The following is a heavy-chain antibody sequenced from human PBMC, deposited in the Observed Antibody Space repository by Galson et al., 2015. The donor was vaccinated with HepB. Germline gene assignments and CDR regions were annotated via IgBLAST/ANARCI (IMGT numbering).Heavy chain of an antibody. Sequence: SLRLSCAASGFTFSSYSMNWVRQAPGKGLEWVSSISSSSSYIYYADSVKGRFTISRDNAKNSLYLQMNSLRAEDTAVYYCARGFQSGGNLPGYWGQGTLVTVSS. CDR2: ISSSSSYI. V-gene: IGHV3-21*01. CDR1: GFTFSSYS. CDR3: ARGFQSGGNLPGY. D-gene: IGHD4-23*01. J-gene: IGHJ4*02.